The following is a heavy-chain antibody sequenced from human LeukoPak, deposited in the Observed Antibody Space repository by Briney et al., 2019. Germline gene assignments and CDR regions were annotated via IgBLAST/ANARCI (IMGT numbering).Heavy chain of an antibody. V-gene: IGHV1-2*02. CDR1: GYTFTSYG. CDR2: ISAYSGGT. Sequence: ASVKVSCKASGYTFTSYGISWVRQAPGQGLEWMGWISAYSGGTNYAQKFQGRVTMTRDTSISTAYMELSRLRSDDTAVYYCARGDDYYDSSGYYSPYPRDYWGQGTLVTVSS. CDR3: ARGDDYYDSSGYYSPYPRDY. J-gene: IGHJ4*02. D-gene: IGHD3-22*01.